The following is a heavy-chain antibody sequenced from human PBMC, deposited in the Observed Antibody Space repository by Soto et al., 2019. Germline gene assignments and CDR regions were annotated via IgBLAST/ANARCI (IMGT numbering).Heavy chain of an antibody. D-gene: IGHD3-22*01. Sequence: GGSLRLSCAASGFTFSSYAMSWVRQAPGKGLEWVSAISGSGGSTYYADSVKGRFTISRDNSKNTLYLQMNSLRAEDTAVYYCAKDRRGSSGYRLRDDAFDIWGQGTMVTVSS. V-gene: IGHV3-23*01. CDR1: GFTFSSYA. CDR2: ISGSGGST. J-gene: IGHJ3*02. CDR3: AKDRRGSSGYRLRDDAFDI.